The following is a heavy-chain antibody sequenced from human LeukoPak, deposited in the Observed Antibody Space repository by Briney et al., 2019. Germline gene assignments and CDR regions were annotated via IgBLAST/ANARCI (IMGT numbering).Heavy chain of an antibody. CDR1: GYTFTVYY. Sequence: ASVKVFCKSSGYTFTVYYMHWVRQAPGQGLEWMGWINPNSGGTNYAQKFQGRVTMPRDTSISTAYMELSRLRSDDTAVYYCARDIEYSSSSELGYWGQGTLVTVSS. CDR2: INPNSGGT. J-gene: IGHJ4*02. V-gene: IGHV1-2*02. CDR3: ARDIEYSSSSELGY. D-gene: IGHD6-6*01.